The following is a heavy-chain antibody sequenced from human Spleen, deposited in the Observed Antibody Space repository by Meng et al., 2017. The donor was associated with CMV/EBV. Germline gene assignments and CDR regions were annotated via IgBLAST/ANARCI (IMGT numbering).Heavy chain of an antibody. CDR1: GFTFSSYE. D-gene: IGHD1-7*01. V-gene: IGHV3-48*03. CDR2: IGSRGVTI. J-gene: IGHJ6*02. CDR3: ARGSLSITGTTDYVFYGFDV. Sequence: GESLKISCAASGFTFSSYEMTWVRQAPGKGLEWVSYIGSRGVTIYYADSVKGRFTISRDNAKNSLYLQMNSLRAEDTALYYCARGSLSITGTTDYVFYGFDVWGQGTTVTVSS.